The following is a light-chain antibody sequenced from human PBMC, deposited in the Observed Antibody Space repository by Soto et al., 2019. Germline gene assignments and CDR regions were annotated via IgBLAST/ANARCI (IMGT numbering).Light chain of an antibody. CDR3: QQYNVWPLVT. CDR1: QSVGTY. Sequence: EIVMTQSPATLSVSPGERATLSCRASQSVGTYLAWYQQKPGQTPRLLIFGASTRATGIPARFSGSGSGSEFTLTISSLQSEDFALHSCQQYNVWPLVTFGGGTKVEIK. CDR2: GAS. J-gene: IGKJ4*01. V-gene: IGKV3-15*01.